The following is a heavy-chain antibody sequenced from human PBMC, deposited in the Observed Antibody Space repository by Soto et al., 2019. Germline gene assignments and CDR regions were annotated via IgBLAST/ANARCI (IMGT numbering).Heavy chain of an antibody. CDR1: GFNFRAYS. CDR2: ISSTSTTL. Sequence: EVQLVESGGGLVQPGESLRLSCVVSGFNFRAYSMNWVRQAPGKGLEWISYISSTSTTLYYADSVKGRFTISRDTDQKSLFLQMNSLRAEDTAVYYCVRDSGYYPDYWGQGTQVTVSS. J-gene: IGHJ4*02. CDR3: VRDSGYYPDY. V-gene: IGHV3-48*01.